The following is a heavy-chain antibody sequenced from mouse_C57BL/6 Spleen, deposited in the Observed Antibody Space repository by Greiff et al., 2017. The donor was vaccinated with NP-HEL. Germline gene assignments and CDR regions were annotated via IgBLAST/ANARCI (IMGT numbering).Heavy chain of an antibody. CDR2: IDPETGGT. CDR1: GYTFTDYE. CDR3: TRRSRMDY. J-gene: IGHJ4*01. Sequence: VQLQESGAELVRPGASVTLSCKASGYTFTDYEMHWVKQTPVHGLEWIGAIDPETGGTAYNQKFKGKAILTADKSSSTAYMELRSLTSEDSAVYYCTRRSRMDYWGQGTSVTVSS. D-gene: IGHD6-1*01. V-gene: IGHV1-15*01.